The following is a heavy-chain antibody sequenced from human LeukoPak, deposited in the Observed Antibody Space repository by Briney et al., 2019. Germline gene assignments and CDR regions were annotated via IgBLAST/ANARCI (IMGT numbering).Heavy chain of an antibody. D-gene: IGHD3-16*02. Sequence: SETLSLTCTVSGGSISSSSYYWGRIRQPPGKGLEWIGSIYYSGSTYYNPSLKSRVTISVDTSKNQFSLKLSSVTAADTAVYYCARDGAYDYVWGSYRPPGPVDYWGQGTLVTVSS. CDR2: IYYSGST. CDR1: GGSISSSSYY. J-gene: IGHJ4*02. CDR3: ARDGAYDYVWGSYRPPGPVDY. V-gene: IGHV4-39*07.